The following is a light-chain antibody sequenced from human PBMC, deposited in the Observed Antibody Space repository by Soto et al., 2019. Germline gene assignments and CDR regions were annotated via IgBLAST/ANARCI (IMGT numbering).Light chain of an antibody. CDR1: KIIDRW. CDR3: QHES. J-gene: IGKJ1*01. V-gene: IGKV1-5*01. Sequence: DIQMTQSPSTLSASVGDTITITCRASKIIDRWLAWYQQKPGKAPKLLIYDASTMARGVPSRFSGSGSGTEFTLPIRSLQPDDFGTYYCQHESFGQGTKVDIK. CDR2: DAS.